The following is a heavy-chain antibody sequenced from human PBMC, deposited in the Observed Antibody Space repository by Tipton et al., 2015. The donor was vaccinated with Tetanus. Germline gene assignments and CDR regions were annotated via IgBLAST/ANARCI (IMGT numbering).Heavy chain of an antibody. CDR2: VYNSGGT. CDR3: ARIYDFWSGYYSDH. CDR1: GDSISSNY. D-gene: IGHD3-3*01. Sequence: LSLTCTVSGDSISSNYWSWIRQPAGKGLEWIGSVYNSGGTYYNPSLKSRVTISVDTSKNQFSLKLSSVTAADTAVYYCARIYDFWSGYYSDHWGQGTLVTVSS. J-gene: IGHJ4*02. V-gene: IGHV4-59*05.